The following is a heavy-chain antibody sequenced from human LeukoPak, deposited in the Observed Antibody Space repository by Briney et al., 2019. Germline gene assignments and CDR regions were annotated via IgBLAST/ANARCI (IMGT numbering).Heavy chain of an antibody. V-gene: IGHV3-23*01. J-gene: IGHJ4*02. CDR1: GFTFSRYA. CDR3: AKELYYYDSSGYYYGRSPFDY. CDR2: ISGDGVST. D-gene: IGHD3-22*01. Sequence: GGSLRLSCAASGFTFSRYAMSWVRQAPGKGLEWVSAISGDGVSTYYADSVKGRFTISRDNSKNTLYLQMNSLRAEDTAVYYCAKELYYYDSSGYYYGRSPFDYWGQGTLVTVSS.